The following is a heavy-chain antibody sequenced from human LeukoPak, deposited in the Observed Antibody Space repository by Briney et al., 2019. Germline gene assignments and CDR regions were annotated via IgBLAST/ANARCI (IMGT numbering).Heavy chain of an antibody. Sequence: ASVKVYCKASGYTFTSYAMHWVRQAPGQRLEWMGWINAGNGNTKYSQKFQGRVTITRDTSASTAYMELSSLRSEDTAVYYCARAWYSSSSGHNWFDPWGQGTLVTVSS. V-gene: IGHV1-3*01. CDR2: INAGNGNT. CDR3: ARAWYSSSSGHNWFDP. CDR1: GYTFTSYA. J-gene: IGHJ5*02. D-gene: IGHD6-6*01.